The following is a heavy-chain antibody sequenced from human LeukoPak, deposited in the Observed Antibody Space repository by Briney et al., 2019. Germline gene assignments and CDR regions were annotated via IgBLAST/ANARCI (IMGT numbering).Heavy chain of an antibody. D-gene: IGHD3-10*01. CDR2: ISAGGGST. J-gene: IGHJ4*02. CDR3: VKGTRSWFGELFDY. Sequence: GGSLRLSCAASGFTISSYAMTWVRQAPGKGLEWVSAISAGGGSTDYADSVKGRFTISRDNSKNTLYLQMNSLRAEDTAVYYCVKGTRSWFGELFDYWGQGILVTVSS. V-gene: IGHV3-23*01. CDR1: GFTISSYA.